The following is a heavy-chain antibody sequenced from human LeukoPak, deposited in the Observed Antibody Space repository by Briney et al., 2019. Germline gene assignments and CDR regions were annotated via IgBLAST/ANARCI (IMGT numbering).Heavy chain of an antibody. V-gene: IGHV3-64*01. J-gene: IGHJ4*02. CDR1: GFTFSSYA. Sequence: GGSLRLSCAVSGFTFSSYAMHWVRQAPGKGLEYVSAISSNGGSTYYANSVKGRFTISRDNSKNTLYLQMGSLRAEDMAVYYCARIAAAGIDYWGQGTLVTVSS. CDR2: ISSNGGST. CDR3: ARIAAAGIDY. D-gene: IGHD6-13*01.